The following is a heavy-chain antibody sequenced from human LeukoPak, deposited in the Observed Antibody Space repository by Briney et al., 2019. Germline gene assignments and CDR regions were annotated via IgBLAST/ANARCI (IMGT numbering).Heavy chain of an antibody. D-gene: IGHD5-24*01. CDR1: GGTFSSYA. J-gene: IGHJ6*02. CDR2: IIPIFGIA. Sequence: SVKVSCKASGGTFSSYAISWVRQAPGQGLEWMGRIIPIFGIANYAQKFQGRVTITAVKSTSTAYMELSSLRSEDTAVYYCARGEMATIRDYYYYGMDVWGQGTTVTVSS. V-gene: IGHV1-69*04. CDR3: ARGEMATIRDYYYYGMDV.